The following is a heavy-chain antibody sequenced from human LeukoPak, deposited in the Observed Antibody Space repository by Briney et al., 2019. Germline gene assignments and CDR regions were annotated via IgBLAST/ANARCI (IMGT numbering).Heavy chain of an antibody. Sequence: SETLSLTCTVSGGSISSSSYYWGWLRQPPGTGLEWIGSIYYSGSTYYNPSLKSRVTISVGTSKNQFSLKLSSVTAADTAVYYCARDYYSGSGVDYWGQGTLVTVSS. CDR1: GGSISSSSYY. CDR2: IYYSGST. CDR3: ARDYYSGSGVDY. V-gene: IGHV4-39*07. J-gene: IGHJ4*02. D-gene: IGHD3-10*01.